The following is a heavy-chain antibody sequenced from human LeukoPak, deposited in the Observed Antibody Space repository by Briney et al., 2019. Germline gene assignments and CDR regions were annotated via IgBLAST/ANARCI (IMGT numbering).Heavy chain of an antibody. Sequence: SETPSLTCTVSGGSISSSSYYWGWIRQPPGKGLEWIGYIYYSGSTNYNPSLKSRVTMSVDTSKNQFSLKLSSVTAADTAVYYCARDSWFGYYYYYMDVWGKGTTVTVSS. J-gene: IGHJ6*03. V-gene: IGHV4-61*05. CDR2: IYYSGST. D-gene: IGHD3-10*01. CDR1: GGSISSSSYY. CDR3: ARDSWFGYYYYYMDV.